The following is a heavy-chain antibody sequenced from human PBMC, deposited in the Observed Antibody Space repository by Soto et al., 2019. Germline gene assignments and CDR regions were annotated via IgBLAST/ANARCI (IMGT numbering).Heavy chain of an antibody. CDR1: GFTFSSYG. CDR2: ISYDGSNK. V-gene: IGHV3-30*18. CDR3: AKEAGQGVGDIYFDY. D-gene: IGHD2-15*01. J-gene: IGHJ4*02. Sequence: GGSLRLSCAASGFTFSSYGMHWVRQAPGKGLEWVAVISYDGSNKYYADSVKGRFTISRDNSKNTLYLQMNSLRAEDTPVYYCAKEAGQGVGDIYFDYWGQGTLVTVSS.